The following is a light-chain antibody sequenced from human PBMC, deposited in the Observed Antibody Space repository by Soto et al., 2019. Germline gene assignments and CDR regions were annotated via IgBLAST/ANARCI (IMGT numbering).Light chain of an antibody. Sequence: EIVLTQSPATLSLSPGDRATLSCRASQSINNYLAWYQQKPGQAPRLLIYDASNRASGIPVRFSGYGSGTDFTLTVISLEPEDPAIYYCQQRTNWPPLTFVGGTRVE. V-gene: IGKV3-11*01. CDR2: DAS. J-gene: IGKJ4*01. CDR3: QQRTNWPPLT. CDR1: QSINNY.